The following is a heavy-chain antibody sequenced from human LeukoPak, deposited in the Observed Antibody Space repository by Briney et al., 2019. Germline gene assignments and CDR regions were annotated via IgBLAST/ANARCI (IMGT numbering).Heavy chain of an antibody. CDR3: ARDDDYGGNQGFEN. D-gene: IGHD4-23*01. CDR2: INPNSGGT. J-gene: IGHJ4*02. Sequence: ASVKVSCKASGYTFTGYYMHWVRQAPGQGLEWMGWINPNSGGTNYAQKFQGGVTMTRDTSISTAYMELSRLRSDDTAVYYCARDDDYGGNQGFENWGQGTLVTVSS. CDR1: GYTFTGYY. V-gene: IGHV1-2*02.